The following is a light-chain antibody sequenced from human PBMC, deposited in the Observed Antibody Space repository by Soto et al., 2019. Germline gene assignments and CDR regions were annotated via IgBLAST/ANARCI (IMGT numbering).Light chain of an antibody. CDR3: QAWDSSTASYV. J-gene: IGLJ1*01. V-gene: IGLV3-1*01. CDR2: RDS. CDR1: KLGDKY. Sequence: SYELTQPPSVSVSPGQTASITCSGDKLGDKYACWYQQKPGQSPVLVIYRDSKRPSGIPERFSGSNSGNTATLTISGTQAMDEADYYCQAWDSSTASYVFGTGTKLTVL.